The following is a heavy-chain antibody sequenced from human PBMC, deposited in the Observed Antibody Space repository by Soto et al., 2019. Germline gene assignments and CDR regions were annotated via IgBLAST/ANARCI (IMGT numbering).Heavy chain of an antibody. CDR2: INPSGGST. CDR1: GYTFTSYY. J-gene: IGHJ6*02. Sequence: QVQLVQSGAEVKKPGASVKVSCKASGYTFTSYYMHWVRQAPGQGLEWMGIINPSGGSTSYAQKFKGRVTMTRDTSTSTVYMELSSLRSEDTAVYYCARERGYCGGDCGTYYYYYGMDVWGQGTTVTVSS. V-gene: IGHV1-46*01. CDR3: ARERGYCGGDCGTYYYYYGMDV. D-gene: IGHD2-21*02.